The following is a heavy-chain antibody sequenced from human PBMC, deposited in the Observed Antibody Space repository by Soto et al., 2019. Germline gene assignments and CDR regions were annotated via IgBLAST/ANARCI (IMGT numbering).Heavy chain of an antibody. V-gene: IGHV5-51*01. CDR2: IFPGDSDP. D-gene: IGHD3-22*01. CDR3: ARPSSTNYYDSGGYAGAFDI. Sequence: GESLKISCKGSVHTFASYWIAWVRQMPGKGLEWMGIIFPGDSDPRYSPSLQGHVTISADKSINTAFLQWSSLKASDTAMYYCARPSSTNYYDSGGYAGAFDIRGQGTMVTVSS. J-gene: IGHJ3*02. CDR1: VHTFASYW.